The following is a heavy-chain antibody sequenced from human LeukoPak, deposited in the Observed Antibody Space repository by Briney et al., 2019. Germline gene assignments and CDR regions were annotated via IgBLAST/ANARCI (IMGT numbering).Heavy chain of an antibody. CDR3: ARIGPIRAALLWFGELLHYYYYYMDV. CDR1: GYSISSGYY. CDR2: IYHSGST. D-gene: IGHD3-10*01. J-gene: IGHJ6*03. Sequence: SETLSLTCTVSGYSISSGYYWGWIRQPPGKGLEWIGSIYHSGSTYYNPSLKSRVTISVDTSKNQFSLKLSPVTAADTAVYYCARIGPIRAALLWFGELLHYYYYYMDVWGKGTTVTVSS. V-gene: IGHV4-38-2*02.